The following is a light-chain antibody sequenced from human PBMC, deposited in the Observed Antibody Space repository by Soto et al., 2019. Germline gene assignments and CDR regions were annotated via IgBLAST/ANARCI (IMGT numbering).Light chain of an antibody. J-gene: IGKJ2*01. Sequence: EIVLKRSPATLSMSPGERATLSCRASQSVSSYLAWFQQKPGQAPRLLIYDASNRATGIPARFSGSGSGTDLALTISSLEPEDFAVYYCQQRSNWPRGTLGQWTKLEIK. CDR3: QQRSNWPRGT. CDR1: QSVSSY. CDR2: DAS. V-gene: IGKV3-11*01.